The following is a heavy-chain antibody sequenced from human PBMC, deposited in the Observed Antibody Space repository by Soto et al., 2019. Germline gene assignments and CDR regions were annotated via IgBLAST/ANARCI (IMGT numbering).Heavy chain of an antibody. V-gene: IGHV3-48*01. CDR1: GFTFNSIS. Sequence: DVQLVESGGGLVQPGGSLRLSCAVSGFTFNSISIHWVRQAPGKGLEWVSDISPSSDTKYYADSVKGRFTISRDSAKKTVYLQMNSLRAEDTAVYFCARELRDSHIHLDHWGQATRVTVSS. CDR3: ARELRDSHIHLDH. CDR2: ISPSSDTK. J-gene: IGHJ4*02. D-gene: IGHD2-21*02.